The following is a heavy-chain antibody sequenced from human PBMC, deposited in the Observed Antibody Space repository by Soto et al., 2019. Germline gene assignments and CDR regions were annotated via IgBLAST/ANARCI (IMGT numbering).Heavy chain of an antibody. V-gene: IGHV4-31*03. Sequence: SETLSLTCTVSGGSISSGGYYWSWIRQHPGKGLEWIGYIYYSGSTYYNPSLKSRVTISVDTSKNQFSLKLSSVTAADTAVYYCARDNRLHDYGDYYYYGMDVWGQGTTVTVSS. CDR2: IYYSGST. CDR3: ARDNRLHDYGDYYYYGMDV. J-gene: IGHJ6*02. CDR1: GGSISSGGYY. D-gene: IGHD4-17*01.